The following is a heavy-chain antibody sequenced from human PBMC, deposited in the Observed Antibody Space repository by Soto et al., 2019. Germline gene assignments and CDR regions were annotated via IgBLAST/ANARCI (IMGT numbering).Heavy chain of an antibody. D-gene: IGHD6-13*01. Sequence: SVKVSGQASGYPFTGYYVHWVRQATGQGLEWMGWINPNSGGKNYAQKFQGWVTMTRDTSTSTAYMELSRLRSDDTAVYYCARGATAAAVAYYYYGMDVLGQ. J-gene: IGHJ6*02. CDR2: INPNSGGK. CDR1: GYPFTGYY. V-gene: IGHV1-2*04. CDR3: ARGATAAAVAYYYYGMDV.